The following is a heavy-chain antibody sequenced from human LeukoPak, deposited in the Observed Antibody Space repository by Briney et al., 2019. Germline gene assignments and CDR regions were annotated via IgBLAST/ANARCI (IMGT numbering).Heavy chain of an antibody. Sequence: ASVKVSCKASGYSFTSYDINWVRQASGHGLEWMGWTNPNSGKTGYAQKFQGRITMTRNSSISTAYMELSSLRSDDTAVYYCAGGNRHPIYYYYYMDVWGKGTTVTVSS. V-gene: IGHV1-8*01. J-gene: IGHJ6*03. CDR1: GYSFTSYD. CDR3: AGGNRHPIYYYYYMDV. CDR2: TNPNSGKT.